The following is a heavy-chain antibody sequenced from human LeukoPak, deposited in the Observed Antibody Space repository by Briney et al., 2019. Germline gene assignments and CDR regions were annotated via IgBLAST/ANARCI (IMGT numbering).Heavy chain of an antibody. V-gene: IGHV5-51*01. D-gene: IGHD6-6*01. CDR3: ARLRTYSSSLGY. CDR1: GYSFAGFW. Sequence: GESLKISCKGSGYSFAGFWIGWVRQMPGMGLEWMGIIYPGDSDTRYSPSFQGQVTISVDKSINTAYLQWSSLKASDTAIYYCARLRTYSSSLGYWGQGTLVTVSS. CDR2: IYPGDSDT. J-gene: IGHJ4*02.